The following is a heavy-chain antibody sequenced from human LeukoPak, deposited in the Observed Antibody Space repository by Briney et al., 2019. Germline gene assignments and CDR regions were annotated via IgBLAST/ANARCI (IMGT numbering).Heavy chain of an antibody. J-gene: IGHJ4*02. CDR3: AKGQKWELPLDF. Sequence: GGSLRLSCAASGFTFNTYWMSWVRQAPGKALEWVSAISDSGRSSCYADSVKGRFTISRDISKSTLYLQMNSLRAEDTALYYCAKGQKWELPLDFWGQGTLVTVSS. CDR1: GFTFNTYW. CDR2: ISDSGRSS. V-gene: IGHV3-23*01. D-gene: IGHD1-26*01.